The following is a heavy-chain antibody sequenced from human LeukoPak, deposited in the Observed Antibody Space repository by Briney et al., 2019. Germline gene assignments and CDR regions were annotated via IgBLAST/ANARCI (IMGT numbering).Heavy chain of an antibody. V-gene: IGHV1-18*01. J-gene: IGHJ4*02. CDR3: ARDGRQDGRFEY. CDR1: GYTFTSYG. Sequence: GASVKVSCKASGYTFTSYGISGVRQAPGQGPEWMGWISAYNGNTYYAQNLQGRVTMTTDTSTSTAYMELRSLRSDDTAVYYCARDGRQDGRFEYWGQGTLVTVSS. CDR2: ISAYNGNT.